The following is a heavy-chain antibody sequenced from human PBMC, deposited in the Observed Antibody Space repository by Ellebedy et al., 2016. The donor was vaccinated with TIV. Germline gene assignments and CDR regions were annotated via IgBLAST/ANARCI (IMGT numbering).Heavy chain of an antibody. V-gene: IGHV3-15*01. CDR3: ARGGSGSVV. CDR1: GFTFSNAW. CDR2: IKSKSAGGTT. D-gene: IGHD1-26*01. J-gene: IGHJ3*01. Sequence: GESLKISCAASGFTFSNAWMSWVRQAPGKGLEWVGRIKSKSAGGTTDYASPVKGRFTISRDDSKNTMYLQMNSLKTEDTAVYYCARGGSGSVVWGQGTMVTVSS.